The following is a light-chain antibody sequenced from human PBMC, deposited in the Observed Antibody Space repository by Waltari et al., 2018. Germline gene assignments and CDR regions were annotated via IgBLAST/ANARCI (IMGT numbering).Light chain of an antibody. V-gene: IGKV3-15*01. CDR1: QSVRSN. CDR3: QHYNNWPPWT. J-gene: IGKJ1*01. CDR2: GAS. Sequence: EIVMTQSPATLSVSPGERATLSCRASQSVRSNLAWYQQKPGQTPRLLIYGASTRATGIPVRCSGSGSGTEFTLTISSLQSEDFAVYYCQHYNNWPPWTFGQGTKVEI.